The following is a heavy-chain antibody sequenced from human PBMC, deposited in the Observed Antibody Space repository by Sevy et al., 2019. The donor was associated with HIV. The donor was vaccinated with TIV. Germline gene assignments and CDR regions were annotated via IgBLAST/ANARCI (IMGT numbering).Heavy chain of an antibody. CDR1: GFTFSSYW. CDR2: IKQDGSEK. V-gene: IGHV3-7*01. CDR3: ARDGAPSYYYDSSGYVDY. Sequence: GGSLRLSCAASGFTFSSYWMSWVRQAPGKGLEWVANIKQDGSEKYYVDSVKGRFTISRDNAKNSLYLQMNSLRAEDMAVYYCARDGAPSYYYDSSGYVDYWGQGTLVTVSS. J-gene: IGHJ4*02. D-gene: IGHD3-22*01.